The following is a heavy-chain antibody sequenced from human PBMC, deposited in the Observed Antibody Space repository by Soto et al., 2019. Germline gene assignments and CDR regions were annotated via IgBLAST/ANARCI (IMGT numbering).Heavy chain of an antibody. CDR1: GGSISSYY. V-gene: IGHV4-59*01. J-gene: IGHJ4*02. Sequence: QVQLQESGPGLVKPSETLSLTCTVSGGSISSYYWSWIRQPPGKGLEWIGCIFYSGITNYNPSLKGRVTISGDTSKNQCSLKLSSVPAADTAVYYCARRRGPHDYWGQGTLVTVSS. CDR2: IFYSGIT. CDR3: ARRRGPHDY.